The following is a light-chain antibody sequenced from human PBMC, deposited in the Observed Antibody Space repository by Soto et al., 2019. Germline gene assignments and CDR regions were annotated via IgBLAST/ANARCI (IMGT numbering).Light chain of an antibody. V-gene: IGKV1-5*03. CDR3: QQYNSYPWT. CDR2: KAS. Sequence: DIQMTQSPSTLSASVGDSVTITCRASQSISSWLAWYQQKPGKAPNLLIYKASSLESGVPSRFSGSGSGTEFTLTISSLQPDDFATYYCQQYNSYPWTFGQGTKVDIK. CDR1: QSISSW. J-gene: IGKJ1*01.